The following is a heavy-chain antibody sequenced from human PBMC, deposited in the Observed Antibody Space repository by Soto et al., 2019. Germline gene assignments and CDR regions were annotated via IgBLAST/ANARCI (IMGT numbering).Heavy chain of an antibody. D-gene: IGHD2-2*01. CDR1: GGSISSGDYY. J-gene: IGHJ3*01. Sequence: SETLSLTCTVSGGSISSGDYYWSWIRQPPGKGLEWIGYIYYSGSTYYNPSLKSRVTISVDTSKNQFSLKLSSVTAADTAVYYCARQGYCSSTSCYAWGQGTMVTVS. V-gene: IGHV4-30-4*01. CDR3: ARQGYCSSTSCYA. CDR2: IYYSGST.